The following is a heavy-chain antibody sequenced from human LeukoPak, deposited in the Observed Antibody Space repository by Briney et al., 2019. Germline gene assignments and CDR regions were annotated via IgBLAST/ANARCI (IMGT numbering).Heavy chain of an antibody. D-gene: IGHD6-13*01. CDR1: AFSFNKYW. J-gene: IGHJ4*02. CDR3: AAIAASATHIDY. Sequence: GGSLRLSCATSAFSFNKYWMHWVRQAPGKGLGWVSRINIDDTSISYADSVKGRFTISRDNTKKTLYLQMNSLRAEDTAVYYCAAIAASATHIDYWGQGTLVTVSS. CDR2: INIDDTSI. V-gene: IGHV3-74*01.